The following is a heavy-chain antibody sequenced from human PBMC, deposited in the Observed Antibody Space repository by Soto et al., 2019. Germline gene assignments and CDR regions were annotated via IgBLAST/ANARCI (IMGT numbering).Heavy chain of an antibody. Sequence: SETLSLTCTVSGGSISSSSYYWGWIRQPPGKGLEWIGSIYYSGSTYYNPSLKSRVTISVDTSKNQFSLKLSSVTAADTAVYYCARTDILTGYYRGTWFDPWGQGTLVTVSS. CDR3: ARTDILTGYYRGTWFDP. CDR1: GGSISSSSYY. CDR2: IYYSGST. J-gene: IGHJ5*02. D-gene: IGHD3-9*01. V-gene: IGHV4-39*01.